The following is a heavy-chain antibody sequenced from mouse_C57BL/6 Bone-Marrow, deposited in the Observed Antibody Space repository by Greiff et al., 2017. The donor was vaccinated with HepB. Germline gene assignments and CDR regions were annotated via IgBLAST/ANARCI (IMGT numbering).Heavy chain of an antibody. D-gene: IGHD1-1*01. Sequence: EVQLVESGGGLVQPKGSLKLSCAASGFSFNTYAMNWVRQAPGKGLEWVARIRSKSNNYATYYADSVKDRFTISRDDSESMLYLQMNNLKTEDTAMYYCVHGSYGRSYYAMDYWDQGTSVTVAS. V-gene: IGHV10-1*01. CDR1: GFSFNTYA. J-gene: IGHJ4*01. CDR3: VHGSYGRSYYAMDY. CDR2: IRSKSNNYAT.